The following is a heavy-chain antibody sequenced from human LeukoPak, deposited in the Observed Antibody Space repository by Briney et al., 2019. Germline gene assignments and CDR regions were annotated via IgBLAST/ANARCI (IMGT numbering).Heavy chain of an antibody. CDR2: IYNSGT. CDR1: GGSISSYY. CDR3: ARLVTGATNWFDP. Sequence: SETLSLTCSLSGGSISSYYWTWIRQPPGKGREWIGYIYNSGTNYNPSLKSRVTISVDTSKNQCSLKLNSVTATDTAMYYCARLVTGATNWFDPWGQGTLVTVSS. J-gene: IGHJ5*02. D-gene: IGHD1-20*01. V-gene: IGHV4-59*08.